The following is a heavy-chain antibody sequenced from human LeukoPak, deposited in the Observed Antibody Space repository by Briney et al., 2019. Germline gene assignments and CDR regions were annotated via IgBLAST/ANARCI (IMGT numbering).Heavy chain of an antibody. J-gene: IGHJ6*02. CDR1: GFTVSSNY. V-gene: IGHV3-53*01. CDR3: ARDSYYDFWSGYYDPDYYYYGMDV. D-gene: IGHD3-3*01. Sequence: GGSLRLSCAASGFTVSSNYMSWVRQAPGKGLEWVSVIYSGGSTYYADSVKGRFTISRDNSKNTLYLQMNSLRAEDTAVYYCARDSYYDFWSGYYDPDYYYYGMDVWGQGTTVTVSS. CDR2: IYSGGST.